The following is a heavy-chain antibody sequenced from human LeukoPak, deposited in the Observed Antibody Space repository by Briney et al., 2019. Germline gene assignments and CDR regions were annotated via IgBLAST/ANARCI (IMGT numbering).Heavy chain of an antibody. V-gene: IGHV3-23*01. CDR1: GFTLSSFA. Sequence: GGSLRLSCAASGFTLSSFAMSWVRQAPGKGLEWVSAISGSGGSTYYAESVKGRFTISRDNSKNTLYLQMNSLRGEDTDAYYCAKDLVQIVVVTAGDYWGQGTLVTVSS. CDR2: ISGSGGST. J-gene: IGHJ4*02. D-gene: IGHD2-21*02. CDR3: AKDLVQIVVVTAGDY.